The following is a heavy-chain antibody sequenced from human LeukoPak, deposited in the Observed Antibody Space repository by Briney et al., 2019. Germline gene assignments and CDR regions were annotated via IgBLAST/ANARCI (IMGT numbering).Heavy chain of an antibody. CDR1: GFTFRNYA. CDR3: AKDVARSGSGSYLFDY. Sequence: PGGSLRLSCAASGFTFRNYAIHWVRQAPGKGLEWVAVVSYDGSYKDYADSVKGRFTISRDNSKNTLYLQMNSLRAEDTAVYYCAKDVARSGSGSYLFDYWGQGTLVTVSS. D-gene: IGHD3-10*01. CDR2: VSYDGSYK. V-gene: IGHV3-30*04. J-gene: IGHJ4*02.